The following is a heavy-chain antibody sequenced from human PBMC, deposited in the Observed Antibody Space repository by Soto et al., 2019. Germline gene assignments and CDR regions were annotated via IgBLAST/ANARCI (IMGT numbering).Heavy chain of an antibody. J-gene: IGHJ4*02. CDR1: GFAFDVHS. V-gene: IGHV3-21*01. CDR3: ARESEDLTSNFDY. CDR2: ISSTTNYT. Sequence: PGGSLRLSCEASGFAFDVHSMNWVRQAPGKGLEWVSSISSTTNYTYYADSMKGRFTVSRDNAKNSVYLDMNSLSAEDTAVYYCARESEDLTSNFDYWGQGTLVTVSS.